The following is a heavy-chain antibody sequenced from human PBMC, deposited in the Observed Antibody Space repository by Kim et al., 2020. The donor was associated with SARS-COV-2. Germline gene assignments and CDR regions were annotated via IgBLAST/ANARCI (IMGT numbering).Heavy chain of an antibody. D-gene: IGHD2-2*01. CDR2: INSDGSDT. Sequence: GGSLRLSCTASGFTVSNHWMNWVRQAPETGLAWVSRINSDGSDTTYADSVKGRFTISRDNAKNTLYLHMNRLRVEDTAVYYCVGDNQYSSTSICVDPWGQTTLVTVS. CDR3: VGDNQYSSTSICVDP. V-gene: IGHV3-74*01. J-gene: IGHJ5*02. CDR1: GFTVSNHW.